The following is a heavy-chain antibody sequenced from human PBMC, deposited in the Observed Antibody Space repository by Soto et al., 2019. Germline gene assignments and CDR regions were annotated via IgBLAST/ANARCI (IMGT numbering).Heavy chain of an antibody. D-gene: IGHD3-10*01. V-gene: IGHV3-33*01. J-gene: IGHJ6*02. Sequence: QVQLVESGGGVVQPGRSLRLSCAASGFTFSSYGMHWVRQAPGKGLEWVAVIWYDGSNKYYADSVKGRFTISRDNSKKTLHLQMNSLRAEDTAVYYCARGQSLLWFGELFGYYYGMDVWGQGTTVTVSS. CDR2: IWYDGSNK. CDR1: GFTFSSYG. CDR3: ARGQSLLWFGELFGYYYGMDV.